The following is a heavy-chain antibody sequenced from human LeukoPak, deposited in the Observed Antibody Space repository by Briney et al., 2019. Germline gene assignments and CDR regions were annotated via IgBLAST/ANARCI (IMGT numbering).Heavy chain of an antibody. J-gene: IGHJ3*02. Sequence: GGSLRLSCAASGFTFSSYWMHWVRQAPGKGLVWVSRINSDGSSTSYADSVKGRFTISRDNAKNTLYLQMNSLRAEDTAVYYCARDLGAYDILTGYIPQDAFDIWGQGTMVTVSS. CDR1: GFTFSSYW. D-gene: IGHD3-9*01. CDR2: INSDGSST. V-gene: IGHV3-74*01. CDR3: ARDLGAYDILTGYIPQDAFDI.